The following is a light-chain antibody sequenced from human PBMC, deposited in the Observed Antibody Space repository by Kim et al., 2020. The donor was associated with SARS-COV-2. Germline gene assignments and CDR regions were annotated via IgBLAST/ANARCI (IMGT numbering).Light chain of an antibody. Sequence: SPGVRAPLSCRASQSVSDSNLAWYQHKPGRAPRLLIYGASTRATGIPDRVSGSGSGTDFTLTISRLEPEDFAMYYCQQYGYSPWTFGQGTKVDIK. CDR2: GAS. V-gene: IGKV3-20*01. CDR1: QSVSDSN. J-gene: IGKJ1*01. CDR3: QQYGYSPWT.